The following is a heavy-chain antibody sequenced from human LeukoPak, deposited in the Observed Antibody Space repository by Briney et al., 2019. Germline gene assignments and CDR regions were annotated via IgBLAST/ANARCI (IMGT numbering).Heavy chain of an antibody. J-gene: IGHJ6*03. V-gene: IGHV4-61*02. CDR3: ARGGSGWNYYYYYMDV. Sequence: SQTLSLTCAVSGGSISSGGYSWSWIRQPAGKGLEWIGRIYTSGSTNYNPSLKSRVTISVDTSKNQFSLKLSSVTAADTAVYYCARGGSGWNYYYYYMDVWGKGTTVTISS. CDR1: GGSISSGGYS. CDR2: IYTSGST. D-gene: IGHD6-19*01.